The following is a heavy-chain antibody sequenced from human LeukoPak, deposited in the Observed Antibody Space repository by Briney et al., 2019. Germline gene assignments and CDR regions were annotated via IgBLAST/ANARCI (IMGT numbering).Heavy chain of an antibody. CDR1: GGSFSGYY. J-gene: IGHJ5*02. CDR2: INHSGST. V-gene: IGHV4-34*01. Sequence: PSETLSLTCAVYGGSFSGYYWSWIRQPPGKGLEWIGEINHSGSTNYNPSLKSRVTISVDTSKNQFSLKLSSVTAADTAVYYCARDRVAVAGTYWFDPWGQGTLVTVSS. CDR3: ARDRVAVAGTYWFDP. D-gene: IGHD6-19*01.